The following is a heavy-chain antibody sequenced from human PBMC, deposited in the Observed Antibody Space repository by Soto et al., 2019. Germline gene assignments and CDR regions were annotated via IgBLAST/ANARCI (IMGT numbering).Heavy chain of an antibody. V-gene: IGHV1-69*06. CDR3: ASGLYDSSGFIRDAFDI. CDR2: IIPIFGTA. J-gene: IGHJ3*02. Sequence: SVKVSCKTSGGTFSSYAISWVRQAPGQGLEWMGGIIPIFGTANYAQKFQGRVTITADKSTSTAYMELSSLRSEDAAVYYCASGLYDSSGFIRDAFDIWGQGTMVTVSS. D-gene: IGHD3-22*01. CDR1: GGTFSSYA.